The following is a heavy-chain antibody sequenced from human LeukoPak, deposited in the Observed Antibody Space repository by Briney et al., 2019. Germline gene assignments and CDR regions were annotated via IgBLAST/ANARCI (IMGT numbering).Heavy chain of an antibody. CDR2: INHSGST. D-gene: IGHD3-22*01. V-gene: IGHV4-34*01. J-gene: IGHJ4*02. CDR1: GGSFSGYY. CDR3: ARFRRGPWYYDSSGYDY. Sequence: PSETLSLTCAVYGGSFSGYYWSWIRQPPGKGLEWIGEINHSGSTNYNPSLKSRVTISVDTSKNQFSLKLSSVTAADTAVYYCARFRRGPWYYDSSGYDYWGQGTLVTVSS.